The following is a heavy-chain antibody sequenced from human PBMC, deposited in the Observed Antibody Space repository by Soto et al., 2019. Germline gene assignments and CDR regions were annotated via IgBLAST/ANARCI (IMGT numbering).Heavy chain of an antibody. CDR3: AKSSPRGGYYFDC. CDR2: ISYDGRHK. J-gene: IGHJ4*02. CDR1: GFTFRSYG. D-gene: IGHD3-10*01. V-gene: IGHV3-30*18. Sequence: QVQLVESGGGVVQPGRSLRLSCAASGFTFRSYGMHWVRQAPGKGLEWVAVISYDGRHKYYSDSVKGRLTISRDNSNDTLFLQMNSLRPDDTAVYYCAKSSPRGGYYFDCWGQGALVTVSS.